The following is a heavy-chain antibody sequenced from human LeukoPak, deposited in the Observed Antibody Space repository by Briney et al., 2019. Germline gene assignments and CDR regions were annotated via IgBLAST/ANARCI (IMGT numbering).Heavy chain of an antibody. CDR2: IYYSGST. J-gene: IGHJ4*02. V-gene: IGHV4-59*01. D-gene: IGHD4/OR15-4a*01. Sequence: PSETLSLTCTVSVGSISSYYWSWLRQPPGKGLEWIGYIYYSGSTNYNPSLKSRVTISVDTSKNQFSLKLSSVTAADTAVYYCARDDYADGAFDYWGQGTLVTVSS. CDR1: VGSISSYY. CDR3: ARDDYADGAFDY.